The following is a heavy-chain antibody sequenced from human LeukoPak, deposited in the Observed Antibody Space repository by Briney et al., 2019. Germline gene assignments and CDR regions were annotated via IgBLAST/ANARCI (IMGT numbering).Heavy chain of an antibody. J-gene: IGHJ6*03. CDR2: ISSSSSYI. CDR1: GFTFSSYS. CDR3: ARAARDSSSSAHPFYYYYYMDV. Sequence: GGSLRLSCVASGFTFSSYSMNWVRQAPGKGLEWVSSISSSSSYIYYADSVKGRFTFSRDNAKNSLYLQMNSLRAEDTAVYYCARAARDSSSSAHPFYYYYYMDVWGKGTTVTVSS. D-gene: IGHD6-6*01. V-gene: IGHV3-21*01.